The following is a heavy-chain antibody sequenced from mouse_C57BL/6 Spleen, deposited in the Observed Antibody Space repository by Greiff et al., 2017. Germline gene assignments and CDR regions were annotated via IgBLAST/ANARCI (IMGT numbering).Heavy chain of an antibody. D-gene: IGHD4-1*02. CDR3: ARGEQLAWFAY. Sequence: QVQLKQPGAELVKPGASVKLSCKASGYTFTSYWMHWVKQRPGQGLEWIGMIHPNSGSTNYNEKFKSKATLTVDKSSSTAYMQLSSLTSEDSAVYYCARGEQLAWFAYWGQGTLVTVSA. J-gene: IGHJ3*01. CDR2: IHPNSGST. CDR1: GYTFTSYW. V-gene: IGHV1-64*01.